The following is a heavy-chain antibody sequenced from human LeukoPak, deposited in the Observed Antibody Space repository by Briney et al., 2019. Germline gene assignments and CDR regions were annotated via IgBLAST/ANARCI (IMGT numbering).Heavy chain of an antibody. V-gene: IGHV1-18*01. D-gene: IGHD3-3*01. CDR1: GYTFTSYG. J-gene: IGHJ5*02. Sequence: ASVKVSCKASGYTFTSYGISWVRQAPGQGLEWMGWISAYNGNTNYAQKLQGRVTMTTDTSTSTAYMELRSLRSDDTAVYYCARDGGSLRFLEWLCWFDPWGQGTLVTVSS. CDR3: ARDGGSLRFLEWLCWFDP. CDR2: ISAYNGNT.